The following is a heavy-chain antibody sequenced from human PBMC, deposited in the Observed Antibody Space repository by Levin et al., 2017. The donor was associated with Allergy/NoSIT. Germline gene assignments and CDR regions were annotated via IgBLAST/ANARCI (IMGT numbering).Heavy chain of an antibody. D-gene: IGHD5-24*01. CDR2: IIPILGIA. V-gene: IGHV1-69*04. CDR1: GGTFSSYT. CDR3: AREMAPDAFDI. J-gene: IGHJ3*02. Sequence: SVKVSCKASGGTFSSYTISWVRQAPGQGLEWMGRIIPILGIANYAQKFQGRVTITADKSTSTAYMELSSLRSEDTAVYYCAREMAPDAFDIWGQGTMVTVSS.